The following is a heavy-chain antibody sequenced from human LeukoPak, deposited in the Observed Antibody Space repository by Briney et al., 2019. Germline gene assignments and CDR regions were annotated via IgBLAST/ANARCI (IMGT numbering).Heavy chain of an antibody. CDR3: ARDYGIAVAGFFSVGGFRMDV. D-gene: IGHD6-19*01. J-gene: IGHJ6*02. CDR2: ISAYNVDT. CDR1: GYTFTSYG. V-gene: IGHV1-18*01. Sequence: ASVKVSCKASGYTFTSYGISWVRQAPGQGLEWMGWISAYNVDTNYAQKLQGRVTMTTDTSMSTAYMELRSLRSDDTAVYYCARDYGIAVAGFFSVGGFRMDVWGQGTTVTVSS.